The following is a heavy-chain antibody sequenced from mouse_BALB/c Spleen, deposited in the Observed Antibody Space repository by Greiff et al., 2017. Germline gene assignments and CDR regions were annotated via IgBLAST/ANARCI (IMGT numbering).Heavy chain of an antibody. Sequence: DVKLVESGGGLVKPGGSLKLSCAASGFTFSDYYMYWVRQTPEKRLEWVATISDGGSYTYYPDSVKGRFTISRDNAKNNLYLQMSSLKSEDTAMYYCARESTIGTYFDYWGQGTTLTVSS. CDR3: ARESTIGTYFDY. CDR1: GFTFSDYY. D-gene: IGHD2-14*01. J-gene: IGHJ2*01. CDR2: ISDGGSYT. V-gene: IGHV5-4*02.